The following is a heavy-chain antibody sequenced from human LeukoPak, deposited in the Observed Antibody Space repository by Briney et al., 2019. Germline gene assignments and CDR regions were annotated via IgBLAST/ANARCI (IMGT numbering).Heavy chain of an antibody. Sequence: GGSLRLSCAASGFTFSGYAMSWVRQAPGQGLEWVSAISGSGGGTYYAESVKGRLTISRDNSKSTRCLQMNSLRAEDTAVYSCAKGFTCYGYSYGLFDYWGQGTLVTVSS. CDR1: GFTFSGYA. CDR3: AKGFTCYGYSYGLFDY. CDR2: ISGSGGGT. V-gene: IGHV3-23*01. D-gene: IGHD5-18*01. J-gene: IGHJ4*02.